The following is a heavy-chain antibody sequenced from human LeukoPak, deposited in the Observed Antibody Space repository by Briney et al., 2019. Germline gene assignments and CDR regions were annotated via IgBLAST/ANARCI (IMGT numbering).Heavy chain of an antibody. D-gene: IGHD5-18*01. J-gene: IGHJ6*02. CDR1: GGTFSSYA. CDR3: ARSWRRRYSLNLPPPRYYYYGMDV. V-gene: IGHV1-69*04. CDR2: IIPIFGIA. Sequence: SVKVSCKASGGTFSSYAISWVRQAPGQGLEWMGRIIPIFGIANYAQKFQGRATITADKSTSTAYMELSSLRSEDTAVYYCARSWRRRYSLNLPPPRYYYYGMDVWGQGTTVTVSS.